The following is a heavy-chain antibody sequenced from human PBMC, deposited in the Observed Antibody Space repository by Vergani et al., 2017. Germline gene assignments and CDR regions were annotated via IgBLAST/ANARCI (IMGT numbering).Heavy chain of an antibody. CDR3: AREKYYDVWSGYHTCYYYYMDV. V-gene: IGHV4-61*02. CDR2: IYTSGST. Sequence: QVQLQESGPGLVKPSQTLSLTCTVSGGSISSGSYYWSWIRQPAGKGLEWIGRIYTSGSTNYNPSLKSQVTMSVDTSKNQFSLKLSSVTAADTAVYYCAREKYYDVWSGYHTCYYYYMDVWGKGTTVTVSS. D-gene: IGHD3-3*01. CDR1: GGSISSGSYY. J-gene: IGHJ6*03.